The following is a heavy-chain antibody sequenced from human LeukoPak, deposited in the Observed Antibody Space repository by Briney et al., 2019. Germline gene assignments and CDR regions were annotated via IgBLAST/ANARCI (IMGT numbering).Heavy chain of an antibody. D-gene: IGHD3-3*01. CDR3: AREVWRGAKGGYDY. V-gene: IGHV3-48*01. J-gene: IGHJ4*02. Sequence: GGSLRLSCAASGFTFSSYSMNWVRQAPGKGLEWVSYISSSSTIYYADSVKGRFTISRDNAKNSLYLQMNSLRSEDTAVYYCAREVWRGAKGGYDYWGQGTLVTVSS. CDR1: GFTFSSYS. CDR2: ISSSSTI.